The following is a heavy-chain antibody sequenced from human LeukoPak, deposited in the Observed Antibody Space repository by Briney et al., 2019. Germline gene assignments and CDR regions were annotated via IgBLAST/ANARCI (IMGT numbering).Heavy chain of an antibody. CDR2: INHSGST. J-gene: IGHJ3*02. D-gene: IGHD3-22*01. Sequence: SETLSLTCAVYGGPFSGYYWSWIRQPPGKGLEWIGEINHSGSTNYNPSLKSRVTISVDTSKNQFSLKLSSVTAADTAVYYCARAVERITMIVVAKGNAFDIWGQGTMVTVSS. CDR3: ARAVERITMIVVAKGNAFDI. V-gene: IGHV4-34*01. CDR1: GGPFSGYY.